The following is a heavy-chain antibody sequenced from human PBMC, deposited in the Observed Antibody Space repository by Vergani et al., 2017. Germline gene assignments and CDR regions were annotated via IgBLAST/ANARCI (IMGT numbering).Heavy chain of an antibody. J-gene: IGHJ4*02. CDR2: IIPIFGTA. V-gene: IGHV1-69*01. CDR3: ARDSVNSSGYYY. D-gene: IGHD3-22*01. Sequence: QVQLVQSGAEVKTPGSSVKVSCKASGGTFSSYAISWVRPAPGQGLEWMGGIIPIFGTATYAQKFQGRVTITADESTSTAYMELSSLRSEDTAVYYCARDSVNSSGYYYWGQGTLVTVSS. CDR1: GGTFSSYA.